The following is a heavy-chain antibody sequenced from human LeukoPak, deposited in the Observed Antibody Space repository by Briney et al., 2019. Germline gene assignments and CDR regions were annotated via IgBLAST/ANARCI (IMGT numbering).Heavy chain of an antibody. CDR1: GGSISSYY. J-gene: IGHJ4*02. V-gene: IGHV4-59*01. Sequence: SETLSLTCTVSGGSISSYYWSWIRQPPGKGLEWIGYISYSGSTNYNPSLKSRVTISVDTSNNQFSLKLTSVTAADTAVYYCARVLSGTCFDYWGQGTLVTVSS. D-gene: IGHD6-13*01. CDR3: ARVLSGTCFDY. CDR2: ISYSGST.